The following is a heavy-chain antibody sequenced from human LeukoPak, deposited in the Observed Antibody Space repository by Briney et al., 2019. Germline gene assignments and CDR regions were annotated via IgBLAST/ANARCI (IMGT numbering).Heavy chain of an antibody. CDR3: AGGPPKEVGSISWYFDD. D-gene: IGHD6-13*01. J-gene: IGHJ4*02. CDR1: GGSFSGYY. V-gene: IGHV4-34*01. Sequence: SEALSLTCAVYGGSFSGYYWSWIRQPPGKGLEWIGEINHSGSTNYNPSLKSRVTISVDTSKNQFSLKLSSVTAADTAVYYCAGGPPKEVGSISWYFDDWNQVTLVTDSS. CDR2: INHSGST.